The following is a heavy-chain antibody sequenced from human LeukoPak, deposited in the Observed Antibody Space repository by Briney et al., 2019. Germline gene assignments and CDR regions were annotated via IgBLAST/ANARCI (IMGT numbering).Heavy chain of an antibody. V-gene: IGHV4-34*01. CDR1: GGSFSGYY. J-gene: IGHJ6*02. D-gene: IGHD4-23*01. Sequence: PSETLSLTCAVYGGSFSGYYWSWIRQPPGKGLEWIGEINHSGSTNYNPSLKSRVTISVDTSKNQFSLKLSSVTAADTAVYYCAGGRRPNYDYYYGMDVWGQGTTVTVSS. CDR3: AGGRRPNYDYYYGMDV. CDR2: INHSGST.